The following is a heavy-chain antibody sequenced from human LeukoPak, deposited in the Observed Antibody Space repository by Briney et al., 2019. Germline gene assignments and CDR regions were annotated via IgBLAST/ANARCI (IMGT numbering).Heavy chain of an antibody. CDR3: TRGDILTGYHYDAFDI. CDR1: GFTFSSYE. J-gene: IGHJ3*02. Sequence: EGSLRLSCAASGFTFSSYEMNWVRQAPGKGLEWVSYISSSGSTIYYADSVRGRFTISRDNAKNSLYLQMNSLRAEDTAVYYCTRGDILTGYHYDAFDICGQGTMVTVSS. D-gene: IGHD3-9*01. V-gene: IGHV3-48*03. CDR2: ISSSGSTI.